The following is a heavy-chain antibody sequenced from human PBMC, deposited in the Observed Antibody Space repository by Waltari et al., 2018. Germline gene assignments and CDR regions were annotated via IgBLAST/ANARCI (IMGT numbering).Heavy chain of an antibody. CDR1: GGTFSSYA. CDR3: ARSITMIVVVTSDDAFDI. CDR2: IIPIFGTT. V-gene: IGHV1-69*01. D-gene: IGHD3-22*01. Sequence: QVQLVQSGAEVKKPGSSVKVSCKASGGTFSSYAISWVRQAPGQGLEWMGVIIPIFGTTNYAQKFQCRVTITADESTSTAYMELSSLRSEDTAVYYCARSITMIVVVTSDDAFDIWGQGTMVTVSS. J-gene: IGHJ3*02.